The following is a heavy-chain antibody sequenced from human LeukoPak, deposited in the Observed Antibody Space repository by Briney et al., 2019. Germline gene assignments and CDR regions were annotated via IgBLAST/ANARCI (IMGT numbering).Heavy chain of an antibody. CDR1: GGSISSYF. Sequence: PSETLSLTCTVSGGSISSYFWGWIRQPPGKGLEWIGSIYYSGSTYYNPSLKSRVTISVDTSKNQFSLKLRSVTAADTAVYYCARQISINLIDYWGQGTLVTVSS. CDR3: ARQISINLIDY. V-gene: IGHV4-39*01. D-gene: IGHD1-14*01. J-gene: IGHJ4*02. CDR2: IYYSGST.